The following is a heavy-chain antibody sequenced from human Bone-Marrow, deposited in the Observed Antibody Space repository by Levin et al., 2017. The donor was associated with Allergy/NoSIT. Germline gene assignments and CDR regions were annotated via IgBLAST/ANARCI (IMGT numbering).Heavy chain of an antibody. CDR2: IYSGGST. V-gene: IGHV3-66*04. CDR3: AGHTGEDY. CDR1: EFTVSNNH. D-gene: IGHD2-21*01. Sequence: GGSLRLSCAASEFTVSNNHMNWVRQAPGKGLEWVSLIYSGGSTYYADSVKGRFTISRDNSKNTLYLQMNSLRADDTAVYYGAGHTGEDYWGQGALVTGS. J-gene: IGHJ4*02.